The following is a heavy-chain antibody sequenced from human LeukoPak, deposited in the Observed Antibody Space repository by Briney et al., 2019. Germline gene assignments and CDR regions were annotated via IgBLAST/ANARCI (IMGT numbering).Heavy chain of an antibody. CDR1: GYTFTSYG. CDR2: ISAYNGNT. J-gene: IGHJ1*01. V-gene: IGHV1-18*01. CDR3: ARTTMVRGIVPPYFQH. Sequence: ASARVSSKASGYTFTSYGISWGRQAPGEGREWRGWISAYNGNTNYTQKLQGRVTMTTDTSTSTAYMELRSLRSDDTAVYYCARTTMVRGIVPPYFQHWGQGTLVTVSS. D-gene: IGHD3-10*01.